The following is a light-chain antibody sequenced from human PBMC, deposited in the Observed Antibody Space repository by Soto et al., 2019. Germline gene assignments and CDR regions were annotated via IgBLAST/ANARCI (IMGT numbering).Light chain of an antibody. V-gene: IGKV1-39*01. CDR1: QDISSH. CDR2: AAS. Sequence: DIQMTQSPSSLSASLGDRVTITCRANQDISSHLVWYQHKLGQAPKLLIHAASTLASGVPSRFSGSESGTDFTLTISGLEHEDSATYYCQQSYRTPWTFGHGTKVEIK. J-gene: IGKJ1*01. CDR3: QQSYRTPWT.